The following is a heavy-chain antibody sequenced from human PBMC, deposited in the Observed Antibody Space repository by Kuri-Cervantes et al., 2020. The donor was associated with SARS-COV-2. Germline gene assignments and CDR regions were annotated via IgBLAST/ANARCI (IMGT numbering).Heavy chain of an antibody. CDR2: IYYSGST. V-gene: IGHV4-39*07. J-gene: IGHJ4*02. Sequence: SETLSLTCTVSGGSISSSSYYWGWIRQPPGKGLEWIGSIYYSGSTYYNPSLKSRVTISVDTSKNQFSLKLSSVTAADTAVYYCARGVGCYDILTGSRDYFDYWGQGTLVTVSS. CDR3: ARGVGCYDILTGSRDYFDY. CDR1: GGSISSSSYY. D-gene: IGHD3-9*01.